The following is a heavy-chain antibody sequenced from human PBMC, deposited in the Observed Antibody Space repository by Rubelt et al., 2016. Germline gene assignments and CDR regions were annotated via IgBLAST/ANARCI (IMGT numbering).Heavy chain of an antibody. V-gene: IGHV4-28*01. D-gene: IGHD6-19*01. CDR1: GYSISSTNW. CDR2: IYYSGTT. Sequence: QVQLQESGPGLVKPSDTLSLTCAVSGYSISSTNWWGWIRQPPGKGLEWIGYIYYSGTTYYNPSLKSRVTMSLETSTNQFSRIPGSVTAVDTAVYYCARCSSSDCQGFDLWGRGTLVTVSS. CDR3: ARCSSSDCQGFDL. J-gene: IGHJ2*01.